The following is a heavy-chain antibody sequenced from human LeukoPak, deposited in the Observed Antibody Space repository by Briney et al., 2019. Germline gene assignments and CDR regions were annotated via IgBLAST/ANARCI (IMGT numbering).Heavy chain of an antibody. Sequence: SETLSLTCAVYGGSFSGYYWSWIRQPPGKWLEWIGEINHSGSTNYNPSLKSRVTISVDTSKNQFSLKLSSVTAADTAVYYCARHSSGWYDFDYWGQGTLVTVSS. J-gene: IGHJ4*02. D-gene: IGHD6-19*01. V-gene: IGHV4-34*01. CDR2: INHSGST. CDR3: ARHSSGWYDFDY. CDR1: GGSFSGYY.